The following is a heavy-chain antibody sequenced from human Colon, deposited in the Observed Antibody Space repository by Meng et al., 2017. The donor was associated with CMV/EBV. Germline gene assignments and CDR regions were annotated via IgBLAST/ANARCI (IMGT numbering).Heavy chain of an antibody. CDR2: IYWDDVK. J-gene: IGHJ4*02. V-gene: IGHV2-5*02. CDR3: APRGDGEYVFDF. CDR1: GFSLTTRGVG. D-gene: IGHD4-17*01. Sequence: LKESHTALVNPTQTLALTCTFSGFSLTTRGVGVGWIRQHPGKTLEWLALIYWDDVKRYSPSLKNRITITKDTSKNQVVLTMTHMDPGDTGTYYGAPRGDGEYVFDFWGQGALVTVSS.